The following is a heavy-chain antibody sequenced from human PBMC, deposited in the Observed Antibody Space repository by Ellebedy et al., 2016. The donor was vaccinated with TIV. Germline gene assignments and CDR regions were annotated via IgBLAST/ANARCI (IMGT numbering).Heavy chain of an antibody. D-gene: IGHD4-23*01. V-gene: IGHV3-23*01. CDR2: ITESGGST. CDR1: GLTFSSHA. J-gene: IGHJ3*01. Sequence: GESLKTSCAASGLTFSSHAMSWVRQAPGKGLEWVSSITESGGSTYYADSVKGRFTISRDNSKDPLYLQMNSLRAEDTAIYYCARDPVGVGPAFDVWGQGTMVTVSS. CDR3: ARDPVGVGPAFDV.